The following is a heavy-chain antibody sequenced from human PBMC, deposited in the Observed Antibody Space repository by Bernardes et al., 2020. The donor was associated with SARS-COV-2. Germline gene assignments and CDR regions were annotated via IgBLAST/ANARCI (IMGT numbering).Heavy chain of an antibody. CDR3: TTVPGFWYYDILTGSLNWFDP. D-gene: IGHD3-9*01. J-gene: IGHJ5*02. CDR2: FDPEDGET. Sequence: SVKVSCKVSGYTLTELSMHWVRQAPGKGPEWMGGFDPEDGETIYAQKFQGRVTMTEDTSTDTAYMELSSLRSEDTAVYYCTTVPGFWYYDILTGSLNWFDPWGQGTLVTVSS. CDR1: GYTLTELS. V-gene: IGHV1-24*01.